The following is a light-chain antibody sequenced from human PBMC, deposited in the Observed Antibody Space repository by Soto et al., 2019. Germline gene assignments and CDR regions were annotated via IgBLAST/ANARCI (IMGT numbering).Light chain of an antibody. J-gene: IGKJ1*01. CDR1: ESLVHSDGRTY. CDR3: VQLTHFPWT. CDR2: LIS. Sequence: DVVMTQTPLSSPVTLGQPASISCRSSESLVHSDGRTYLSWLQQRPGQPPRLLLYLISNRVSGVPDRFSGSGAGTDFTLKISRVEAEDVGVYYCVQLTHFPWTFGQGTKVEIK. V-gene: IGKV2-24*01.